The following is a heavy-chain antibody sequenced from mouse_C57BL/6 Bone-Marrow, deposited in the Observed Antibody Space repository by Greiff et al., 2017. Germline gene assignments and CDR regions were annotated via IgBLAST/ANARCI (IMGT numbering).Heavy chain of an antibody. CDR3: ARDGYDAMDY. V-gene: IGHV3-6*01. CDR1: GYSITSGYY. J-gene: IGHJ4*01. CDR2: ISYDGSN. Sequence: EVKLQESGPGLVKPSQSLSLTCSVTGYSITSGYYWNWIRQFPGNKLEWMGYISYDGSNNYNPSLKNRISITRDTSKKQFFLKLNSVTTEDTATYYCARDGYDAMDYWGQGTSVTVSS.